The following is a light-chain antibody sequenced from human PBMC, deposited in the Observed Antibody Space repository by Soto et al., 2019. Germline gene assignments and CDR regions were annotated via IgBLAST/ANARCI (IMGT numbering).Light chain of an antibody. J-gene: IGKJ2*01. CDR1: QSISSY. V-gene: IGKV1-39*01. CDR3: QQSDSTPT. CDR2: AAS. Sequence: DIQMTQSPSSLSASIGDRVTITCRASQSISSYLNWYQQTPGKAPKLLIYAASSLQSGVPARFSGSGSGTGFTLTISSLQPEDFATYYCQQSDSTPTFGQGTKVEIK.